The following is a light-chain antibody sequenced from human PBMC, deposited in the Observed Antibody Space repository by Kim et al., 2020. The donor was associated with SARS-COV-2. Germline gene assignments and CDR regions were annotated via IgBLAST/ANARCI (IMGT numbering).Light chain of an antibody. V-gene: IGKV1-9*01. Sequence: IQLTQSPSSLSASVGDRVTITCRASQVVSNYLAWYQQKPGKAPNLLIYATSTLQSGVPSRFSGSGSGTDFTLTISSLQPEDFATYYCQQLNSYPWTFGQGTKVDIK. CDR3: QQLNSYPWT. CDR1: QVVSNY. CDR2: ATS. J-gene: IGKJ1*01.